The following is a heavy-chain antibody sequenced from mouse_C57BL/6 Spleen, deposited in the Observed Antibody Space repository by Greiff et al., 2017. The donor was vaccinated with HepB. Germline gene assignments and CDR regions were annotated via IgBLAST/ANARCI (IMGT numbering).Heavy chain of an antibody. V-gene: IGHV1-82*01. Sequence: QVQLQQSGPELVKPGASVKISCKASGYAFSSSWMNWVKQRPGEGLEWIGRIYPGDGDTNYNGKFKGKATLTADKSSSTAYMQLSSLTSEDSAVYFCARSDYYGSSYDYFDYWGQGTTLTVSS. CDR3: ARSDYYGSSYDYFDY. J-gene: IGHJ2*01. CDR1: GYAFSSSW. D-gene: IGHD1-1*01. CDR2: IYPGDGDT.